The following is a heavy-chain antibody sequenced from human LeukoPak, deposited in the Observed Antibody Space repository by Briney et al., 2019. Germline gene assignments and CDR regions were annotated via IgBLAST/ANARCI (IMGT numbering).Heavy chain of an antibody. CDR3: ARDVALSTYHFDSSGLLDY. CDR2: ISPDSNYK. Sequence: GGFLRLSCAASGFTFSTYSMNWLRLAPGKGLEWVSSISPDSNYKYYVDSVKGRFTISRDNAKNSLSLQMNSLRGEDTAVYYCARDVALSTYHFDSSGLLDYWGQGTLVTVSS. CDR1: GFTFSTYS. D-gene: IGHD3-22*01. V-gene: IGHV3-21*01. J-gene: IGHJ4*02.